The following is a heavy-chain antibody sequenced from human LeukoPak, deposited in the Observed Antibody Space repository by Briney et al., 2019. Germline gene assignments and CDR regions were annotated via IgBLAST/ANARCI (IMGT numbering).Heavy chain of an antibody. J-gene: IGHJ4*02. CDR3: ATLYYDILTGARDY. Sequence: ASVKVSCKASGYTFTGYYMHWVRQAPGQGLEWMGWINPKSGDTNFAQKFQGRVTMTRDTSISTAYMELSRLTSGDTAVYYCATLYYDILTGARDYWGQGTLVTVSS. V-gene: IGHV1-2*02. D-gene: IGHD3-9*01. CDR1: GYTFTGYY. CDR2: INPKSGDT.